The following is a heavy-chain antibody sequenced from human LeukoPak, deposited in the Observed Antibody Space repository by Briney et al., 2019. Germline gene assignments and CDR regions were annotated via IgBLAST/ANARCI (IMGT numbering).Heavy chain of an antibody. Sequence: SETLSLTCTVSGGSISSYYWSWIRQPPGKGLEWIGYIYYSGSTNYNPSLKSRVTISVDTSKNQFSLKLSSVTAADTAVYYCAREWHVLRYFDQNWFDPWGQGTLVTVSS. D-gene: IGHD3-9*01. CDR1: GGSISSYY. CDR3: AREWHVLRYFDQNWFDP. J-gene: IGHJ5*02. CDR2: IYYSGST. V-gene: IGHV4-59*01.